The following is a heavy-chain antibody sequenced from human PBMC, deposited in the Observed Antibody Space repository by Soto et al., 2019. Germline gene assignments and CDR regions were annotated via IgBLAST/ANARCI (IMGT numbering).Heavy chain of an antibody. CDR3: ARISLGDYYYYGVDV. D-gene: IGHD3-16*01. J-gene: IGHJ6*02. V-gene: IGHV2-70*01. Sequence: SGPTLVNPTQTLTLTRTFSGFSLTTSGMCVNWIRQPPGKALGWLALIDWDDGSYYSTSLKTRLTISKDTSKNQVVLTMTNMDPVDTATYYCARISLGDYYYYGVDVWGQGTTVTAP. CDR2: IDWDDGS. CDR1: GFSLTTSGMC.